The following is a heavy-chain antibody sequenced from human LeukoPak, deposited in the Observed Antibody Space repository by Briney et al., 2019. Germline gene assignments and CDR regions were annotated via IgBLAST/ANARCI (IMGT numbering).Heavy chain of an antibody. Sequence: GGSLRLSCAASGFTVSSNYMTWVRQAPGKGLEWVANIKNDGAVKNYVDSVKGRFTISRDNAKNSLYLQMNSLRAEDTAVYYCAKDSYSKGDFWGQGVLVTVSS. CDR2: IKNDGAVK. CDR1: GFTVSSNY. CDR3: AKDSYSKGDF. J-gene: IGHJ4*02. V-gene: IGHV3-7*01. D-gene: IGHD6-13*01.